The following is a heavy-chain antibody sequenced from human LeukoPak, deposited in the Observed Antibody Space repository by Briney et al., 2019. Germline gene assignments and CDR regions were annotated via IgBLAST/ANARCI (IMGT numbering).Heavy chain of an antibody. CDR1: GYTFTSYY. CDR3: ARALGGDYRDGWFDH. CDR2: INPSGGST. D-gene: IGHD4-17*01. J-gene: IGHJ5*02. V-gene: IGHV1-46*01. Sequence: ASVKVSCEASGYTFTSYYMHWVRQAPGQGLEWMGIINPSGGSTSYAQKFQGRVTMTRDMSTSTVYMELSSLRSEDTAVYYCARALGGDYRDGWFDHWGQGTLVTVSS.